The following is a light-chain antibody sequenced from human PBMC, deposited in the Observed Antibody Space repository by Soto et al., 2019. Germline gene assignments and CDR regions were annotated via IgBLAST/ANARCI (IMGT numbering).Light chain of an antibody. Sequence: QSVLTQPPSVSGAPGQRVTISCTGSRSNIGAGYDVHWYQQLPGTAPKLLIYDNSNRPSGVPDRFSGSKSGTSASLAITGLQAEDEADYYCQSYDSSLSGNWVFGGGTKLTVL. CDR1: RSNIGAGYD. CDR2: DNS. V-gene: IGLV1-40*01. J-gene: IGLJ3*02. CDR3: QSYDSSLSGNWV.